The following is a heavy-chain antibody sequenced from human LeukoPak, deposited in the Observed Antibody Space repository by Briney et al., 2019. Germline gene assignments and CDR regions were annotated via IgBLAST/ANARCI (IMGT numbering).Heavy chain of an antibody. CDR3: ARDQTVDDFWSLPGPI. CDR2: INPNSGGT. Sequence: GASVKVSCKASGYTFTGYYMHWVRQAPGQGLEWMGWINPNSGGTSYAQKFQGWVTMTRDTSISTAYMELSRLRSDDTAVYYCARDQTVDDFWSLPGPIWGQGTMVTVSS. V-gene: IGHV1-2*04. CDR1: GYTFTGYY. D-gene: IGHD3-3*01. J-gene: IGHJ3*02.